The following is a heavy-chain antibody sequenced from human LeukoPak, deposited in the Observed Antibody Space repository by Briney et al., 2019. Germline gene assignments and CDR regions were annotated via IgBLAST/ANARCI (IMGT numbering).Heavy chain of an antibody. CDR1: GFTFSSYA. D-gene: IGHD3-9*01. V-gene: IGHV3-23*01. Sequence: TGGSLRLSCAASGFTFSSYAMSWVRQAPGKGLEWVSAISGSGGSTYYADSVKGRFTISRDNSKNTLYLQMNSLRAEDTAVYYCAKDGRGYYKGLFDYWGQGTLVTVSS. CDR2: ISGSGGST. J-gene: IGHJ4*02. CDR3: AKDGRGYYKGLFDY.